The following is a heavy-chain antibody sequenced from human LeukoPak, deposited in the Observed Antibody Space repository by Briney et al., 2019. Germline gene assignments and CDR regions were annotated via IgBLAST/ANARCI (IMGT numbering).Heavy chain of an antibody. CDR3: ARLGMIQAYSTEDY. CDR1: GFTVSSNY. J-gene: IGHJ4*02. D-gene: IGHD3-16*01. V-gene: IGHV3-53*01. Sequence: GGSLRLSCAASGFTVSSNYMSWVPQAPGKGLEWVSVTYNGGDTYFADSVKGRFTISRDNSKNTLYLQMNSLRAEDTAVYYCARLGMIQAYSTEDYWGQGTLVTVSS. CDR2: TYNGGDT.